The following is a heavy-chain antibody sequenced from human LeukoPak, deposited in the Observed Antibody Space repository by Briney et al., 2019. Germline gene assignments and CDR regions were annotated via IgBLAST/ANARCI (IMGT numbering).Heavy chain of an antibody. J-gene: IGHJ3*02. Sequence: GASVKVSCKASGGTFSSYAISWVRQAPGQGLEWMGGIIPIFGTANYAQKFQGRVTMSTDTSTSTGYMELRSLRSDDTAVYYCARGLQETLAWLKALSAFDIWGQGTMVTVSS. CDR3: ARGLQETLAWLKALSAFDI. CDR2: IIPIFGTA. V-gene: IGHV1-69*05. D-gene: IGHD5-24*01. CDR1: GGTFSSYA.